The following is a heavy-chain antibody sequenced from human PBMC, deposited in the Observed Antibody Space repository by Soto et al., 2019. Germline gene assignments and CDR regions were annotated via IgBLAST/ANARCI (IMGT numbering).Heavy chain of an antibody. CDR1: GFTFSSYA. J-gene: IGHJ4*02. CDR2: ISYDGSDK. Sequence: AGGSLRLSCAASGFTFSSYAMHWVRQAPGKGLEWVAVISYDGSDKYYADSVKGRFTISRDNSKNTLYLQMNSLRAEDTAVYYCARVGGKGGSSGWLDYFDYWGQGTLVTVSS. CDR3: ARVGGKGGSSGWLDYFDY. V-gene: IGHV3-30-3*01. D-gene: IGHD6-19*01.